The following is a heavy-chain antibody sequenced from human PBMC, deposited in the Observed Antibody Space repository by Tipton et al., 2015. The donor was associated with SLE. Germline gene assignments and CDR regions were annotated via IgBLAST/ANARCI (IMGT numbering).Heavy chain of an antibody. Sequence: TLSLTCTVSGGSISSSSYYWGWIRQPPGKGLEWIGYFYYSGSTNYNPSLKSRVTISVDTSKNQFSLKLSSVTAADTAVYYCARGDSSGSSFQHWGQGTLVTVSS. J-gene: IGHJ1*01. CDR2: FYYSGST. V-gene: IGHV4-61*05. CDR3: ARGDSSGSSFQH. CDR1: GGSISSSSYY. D-gene: IGHD3-22*01.